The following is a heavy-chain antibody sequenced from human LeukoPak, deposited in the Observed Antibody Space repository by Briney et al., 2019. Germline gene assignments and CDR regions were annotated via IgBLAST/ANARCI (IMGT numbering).Heavy chain of an antibody. CDR1: GFTFSSYA. CDR2: ISGSGGST. CDR3: ANPTYYYDSSDEIDY. D-gene: IGHD3-22*01. J-gene: IGHJ4*02. Sequence: GGSLRLSCAASGFTFSSYAMSWVRQAPGKGLEWVSAISGSGGSTYYADSVKGRFTISRDNSKNTLYLQMNSLRAEDTAVYYCANPTYYYDSSDEIDYWGQGTLVTVSS. V-gene: IGHV3-23*01.